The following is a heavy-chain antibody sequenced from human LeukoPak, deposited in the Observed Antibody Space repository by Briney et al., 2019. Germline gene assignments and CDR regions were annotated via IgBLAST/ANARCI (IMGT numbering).Heavy chain of an antibody. CDR2: XXXXXGX. CDR1: GGSIXXXY. D-gene: IGHD7-27*01. J-gene: IGHJ4*02. V-gene: IGHV4-59*01. CDR3: ARETPGAGHFDY. Sequence: PSETLSLTCTVSGGSIXXXYWMWXRQPPGXXXXXXXXXXXXXGXXXXXXXXXXXXMLXXTSKNQXSLKLTAVTAADTAVYYCARETPGAGHFDYWGQGSLVTVSS.